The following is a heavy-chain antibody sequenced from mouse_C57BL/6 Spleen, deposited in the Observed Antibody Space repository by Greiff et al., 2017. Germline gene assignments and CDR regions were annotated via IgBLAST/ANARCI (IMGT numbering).Heavy chain of an antibody. CDR2: LWSGGST. CDR3: AKIYDGYYGYAMDY. V-gene: IGHV2-5*01. Sequence: QVQLQQSGPGLVQPSQSLSITCTVSGFSLTSYGVHWVRQSPGKGLAWLGVLWSGGSTDYNAAFMSRLSITKDNSKSQVFFKMNSLQADDTAIYYCAKIYDGYYGYAMDYWGQGTSVTVSS. D-gene: IGHD2-3*01. CDR1: GFSLTSYG. J-gene: IGHJ4*01.